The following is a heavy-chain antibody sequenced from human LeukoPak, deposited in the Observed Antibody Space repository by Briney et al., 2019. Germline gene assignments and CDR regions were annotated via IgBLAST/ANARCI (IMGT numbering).Heavy chain of an antibody. J-gene: IGHJ6*03. D-gene: IGHD1-26*01. CDR2: IYPGDSNT. CDR3: ARSSGSYGPYYYYYMDV. CDR1: GYSFMSYW. Sequence: GESLKISCKGSGYSFMSYWIGWVRQMPGKGLEWMGIIYPGDSNTRYSPSFQGQVTISADKSISTAYLQWSSLKASDTAMYYCARSSGSYGPYYYYYMDVWGKGTTVTVCS. V-gene: IGHV5-51*01.